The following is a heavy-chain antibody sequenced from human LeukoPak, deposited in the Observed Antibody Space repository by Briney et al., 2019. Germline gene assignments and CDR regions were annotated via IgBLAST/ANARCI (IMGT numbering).Heavy chain of an antibody. V-gene: IGHV3-21*01. J-gene: IGHJ4*02. CDR3: ARWGPRGYNTYYFDY. CDR2: ISSSSSYI. D-gene: IGHD5-24*01. CDR1: GFTFRSYS. Sequence: PGGSLRLSCAASGFTFRSYSMNWVRQAPGKGLEWVSSISSSSSYIYYADSVKGRFTISRDNAKNSLYLQMNSLRAEDTAVYYCARWGPRGYNTYYFDYWGQGTLVTVSS.